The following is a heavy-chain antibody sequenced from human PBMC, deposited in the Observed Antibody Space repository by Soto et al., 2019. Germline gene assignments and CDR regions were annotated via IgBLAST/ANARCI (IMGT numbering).Heavy chain of an antibody. CDR1: GGSFSGYY. CDR3: ARGISYGIRFDP. V-gene: IGHV4-34*01. J-gene: IGHJ5*02. Sequence: SETLSLTCAVYGGSFSGYYWSWIRQPPGKGLEWIGEINHSGSTNYNPSLKSRVTISVDTSKNQFSLKLSSVTAADTAVYYCARGISYGIRFDPCGQRTLVTVSS. D-gene: IGHD4-17*01. CDR2: INHSGST.